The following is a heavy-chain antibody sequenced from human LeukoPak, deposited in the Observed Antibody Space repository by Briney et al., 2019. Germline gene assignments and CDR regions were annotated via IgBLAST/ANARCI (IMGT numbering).Heavy chain of an antibody. CDR3: ARREWELANWFDP. V-gene: IGHV4-34*01. D-gene: IGHD1-26*01. Sequence: SETLSLTCAVYGGSFSGYYWSWIRQPPGKGLEWIGEINHSGSTNYNPSLKSRVTISVDTSKNQFSLKLSSVTAADTAVYYCARREWELANWFDPWGQGTLVTVSS. CDR1: GGSFSGYY. CDR2: INHSGST. J-gene: IGHJ5*02.